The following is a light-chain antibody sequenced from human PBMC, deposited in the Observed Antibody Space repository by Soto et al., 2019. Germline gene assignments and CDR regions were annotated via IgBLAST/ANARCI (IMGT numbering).Light chain of an antibody. CDR1: QSVSSTY. CDR3: QQYGSSPMYT. Sequence: EIVLTQSPGTLSLSPGERATLSCRASQSVSSTYLAWYQQKVGQAPRLLIYGASTRATGIPDRFSGSGSGTDFILSISRLEPEDFAVYYCQQYGSSPMYTFGQGTKLEIK. V-gene: IGKV3-20*01. J-gene: IGKJ2*01. CDR2: GAS.